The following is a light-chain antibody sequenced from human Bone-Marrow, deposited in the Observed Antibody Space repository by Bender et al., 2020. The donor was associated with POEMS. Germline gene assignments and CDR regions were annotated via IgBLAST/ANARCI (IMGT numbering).Light chain of an antibody. CDR2: SNN. CDR3: AAWDAGLSGGV. V-gene: IGLV1-44*01. CDR1: NSNIGTNA. J-gene: IGLJ3*02. Sequence: QSVLTQPPSASGTPGQRVTISCSGSNSNIGTNAVNWYQHLPGTAPRLLIYSNNQRPSGVPDRFSASRSGTSASLAISGLQSEDEADYYCAAWDAGLSGGVFGGGTKLTVL.